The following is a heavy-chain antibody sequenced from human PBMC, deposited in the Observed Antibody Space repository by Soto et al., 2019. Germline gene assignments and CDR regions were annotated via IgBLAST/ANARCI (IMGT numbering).Heavy chain of an antibody. CDR1: GGSISSGGYY. D-gene: IGHD3-10*01. V-gene: IGHV4-31*03. CDR2: IYYSGST. J-gene: IGHJ6*02. CDR3: ARGNNGGSGSYYSVRAHRNDYYYYYGMDV. Sequence: PSETLSLTCTVSGGSISSGGYYWSWIRQHPGKGLEWIGYIYYSGSTYYNPSLKSRVTISVDTSKNQFSLKLSSVTAADTAVYYCARGNNGGSGSYYSVRAHRNDYYYYYGMDVWGQGTTVTVSS.